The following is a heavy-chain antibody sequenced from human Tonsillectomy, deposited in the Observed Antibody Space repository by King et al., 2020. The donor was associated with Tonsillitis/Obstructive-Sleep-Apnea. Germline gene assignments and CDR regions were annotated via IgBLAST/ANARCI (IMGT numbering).Heavy chain of an antibody. Sequence: QLVQSGTEVKKPGASVKVSCKASGYTFTSYYIHWVRQAPGQGFEWMGIIAPRVCSTRYAQKFQGRVTMTRDTSTSTVYMELSSLRSEDTAVYYCARGSTSTSCPFDYWGQGTLVTVPS. CDR1: GYTFTSYY. CDR2: IAPRVCST. CDR3: ARGSTSTSCPFDY. D-gene: IGHD2-2*01. V-gene: IGHV1-46*01. J-gene: IGHJ4*02.